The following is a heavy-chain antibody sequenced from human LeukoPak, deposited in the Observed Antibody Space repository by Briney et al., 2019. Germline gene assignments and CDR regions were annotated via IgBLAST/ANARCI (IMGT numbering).Heavy chain of an antibody. CDR1: GYTFTDYY. Sequence: ASVKVSCKVSGYTFTDYYMHWVQQAPGKGLEWMGLVDPEDGETIYAEKFQSRVTITADTSTDTAYMELSSLRSEDTAVYYCATESGLPFDYWDQGTLVTVSS. CDR3: ATESGLPFDY. V-gene: IGHV1-69-2*01. CDR2: VDPEDGET. J-gene: IGHJ4*02. D-gene: IGHD5-12*01.